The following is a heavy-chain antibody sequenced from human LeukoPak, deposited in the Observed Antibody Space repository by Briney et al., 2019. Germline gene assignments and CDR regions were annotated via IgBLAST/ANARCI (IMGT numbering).Heavy chain of an antibody. Sequence: GGSLRLSCAASGFTFSSYAMSWVRQAPGKGLEWVSAISGSGGSTCYADSVKGRFTISRDNSKNTLYLQMNSLRAEDTAVYYCAKDRDIVGALYYFDYWGQGTLVTVSS. D-gene: IGHD1-26*01. CDR3: AKDRDIVGALYYFDY. CDR1: GFTFSSYA. V-gene: IGHV3-23*01. CDR2: ISGSGGST. J-gene: IGHJ4*02.